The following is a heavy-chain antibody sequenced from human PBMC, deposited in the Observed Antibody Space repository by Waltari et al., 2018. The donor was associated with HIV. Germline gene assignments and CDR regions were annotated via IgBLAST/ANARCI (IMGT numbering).Heavy chain of an antibody. Sequence: QVQLHESGPGMVQPSETLSLPCALSGYPIRSDYSWGWLRQPPRKGLEWIGSASRSGSTYYSPSLKSRVTIPLDTSKNQFSLKLNAVAAADTAVYYCGSGSRRGHSHGIDYWGQGTLVTVSS. CDR2: ASRSGST. CDR3: GSGSRRGHSHGIDY. D-gene: IGHD5-18*01. V-gene: IGHV4-38-2*01. CDR1: GYPIRSDYS. J-gene: IGHJ4*02.